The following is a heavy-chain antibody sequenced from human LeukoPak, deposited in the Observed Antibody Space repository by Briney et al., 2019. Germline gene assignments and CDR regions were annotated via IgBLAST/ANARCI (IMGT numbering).Heavy chain of an antibody. D-gene: IGHD1-26*01. Sequence: GGSLRLSCAASGFTFSTYWMHWVRQAPGKGPVWVSRINSDGSSTTYADSVKGRFTISRDNAKSTLYLQMNSLRAEDTAVYYCAREIGGGLHYFHSWGQGTPVTVSS. CDR1: GFTFSTYW. V-gene: IGHV3-74*01. CDR3: AREIGGGLHYFHS. CDR2: INSDGSST. J-gene: IGHJ4*02.